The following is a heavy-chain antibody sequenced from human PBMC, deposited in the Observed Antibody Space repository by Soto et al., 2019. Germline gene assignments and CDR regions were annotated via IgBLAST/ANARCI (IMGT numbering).Heavy chain of an antibody. CDR2: ISGSGGST. CDR1: GFTFSSYA. Sequence: EVQLLESGGGLVQPGGSLRLSCAASGFTFSSYAMSWVRQAPGKGLEWVSVISGSGGSTYYADSVKGRFTISRDNSKDTLYLQMNSLRAEDTAVYYCAKDPHGDYLFNWFDPWGQGTLVTVSS. D-gene: IGHD4-17*01. J-gene: IGHJ5*02. V-gene: IGHV3-23*01. CDR3: AKDPHGDYLFNWFDP.